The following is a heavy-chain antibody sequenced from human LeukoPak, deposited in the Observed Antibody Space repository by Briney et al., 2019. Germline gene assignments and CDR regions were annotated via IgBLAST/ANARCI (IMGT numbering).Heavy chain of an antibody. CDR2: IRSSGETT. V-gene: IGHV3-23*01. Sequence: GGSLRLSCAASGXTFRTYAMSWVCQAPGKGLEWVSSIRSSGETTYYADSVKGRFTISRDNSRNTVFLQMNGLTAEDTAVYYCAKEVRESAWFYFDFWGQGTLATVSS. CDR1: GXTFRTYA. D-gene: IGHD3-10*01. J-gene: IGHJ4*02. CDR3: AKEVRESAWFYFDF.